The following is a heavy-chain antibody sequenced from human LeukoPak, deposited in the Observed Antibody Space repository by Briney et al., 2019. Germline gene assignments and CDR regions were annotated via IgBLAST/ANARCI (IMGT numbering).Heavy chain of an antibody. J-gene: IGHJ5*02. D-gene: IGHD3-22*01. Sequence: ASVKVSCKASGYTFTSYYIHWVRQAPGQGLEWMGIINPSGGSTSYAQKFQGRVTMTRDMSTSTVYMELSSLRSEDTAVYYCARDHAANYYDSSGPWEFDPWGQGTLVTVSS. CDR2: INPSGGST. CDR1: GYTFTSYY. CDR3: ARDHAANYYDSSGPWEFDP. V-gene: IGHV1-46*01.